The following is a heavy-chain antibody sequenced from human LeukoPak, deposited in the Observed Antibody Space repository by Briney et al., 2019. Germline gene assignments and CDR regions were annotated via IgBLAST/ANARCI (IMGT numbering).Heavy chain of an antibody. CDR3: ARGQDAFKTGY. V-gene: IGHV4-31*03. CDR2: IHPSGIT. J-gene: IGHJ4*02. Sequence: SETLSLTCTVSGGSLTIGSYYWTWIRHYPGKGLEWIGYIHPSGITDYNPSLKSRVTMSLDMSQNQFSLKLTSVTAADTAIYYCARGQDAFKTGYWGQGTLSPSHQ. D-gene: IGHD5-24*01. CDR1: GGSLTIGSYY.